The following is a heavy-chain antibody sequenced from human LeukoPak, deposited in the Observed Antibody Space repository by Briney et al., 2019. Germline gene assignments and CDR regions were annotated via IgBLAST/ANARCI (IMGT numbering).Heavy chain of an antibody. CDR2: IKEDEYTT. D-gene: IGHD6-6*01. J-gene: IGHJ4*02. Sequence: GGSLRLSCAASGFTFSSYSMNWVRQAPGKGLEWVANIKEDEYTTYYVDSVEGRFTISRDNANNALFLQLNSLRAEDTAVYYCARGDGSSSGLYFHYWGQGTLVTVSS. V-gene: IGHV3-7*01. CDR1: GFTFSSYS. CDR3: ARGDGSSSGLYFHY.